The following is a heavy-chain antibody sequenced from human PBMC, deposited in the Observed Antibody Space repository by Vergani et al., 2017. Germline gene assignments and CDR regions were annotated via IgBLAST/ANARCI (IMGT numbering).Heavy chain of an antibody. D-gene: IGHD6-13*01. Sequence: QVQLVQSGAEVKKPGASVKVSCKASGYTFTSYYMHWVRQAPGQGLEWMGIINPSGGSTSYAQKFQGRVTMTRDTSTSTGYMELSSLRSEDTAVYYCARQAAAGDYYYYYGMDVWGQGTTVTVSS. CDR2: INPSGGST. CDR1: GYTFTSYY. CDR3: ARQAAAGDYYYYYGMDV. V-gene: IGHV1-46*01. J-gene: IGHJ6*02.